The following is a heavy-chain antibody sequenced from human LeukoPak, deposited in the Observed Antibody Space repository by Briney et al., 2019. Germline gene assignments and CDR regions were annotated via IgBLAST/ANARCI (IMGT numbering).Heavy chain of an antibody. CDR3: ARRAGAYSHPYDY. V-gene: IGHV3-30*03. CDR2: MQYDGSNK. Sequence: GGSLRLSCAASGFTFSSYSMNWVRQAPGKGLEWVAYMQYDGSNKQYADSVKGRFSISRDNSKNTLYLQMNSLRAEDMAVYYCARRAGAYSHPYDYWGQGTLVTVSS. D-gene: IGHD4/OR15-4a*01. CDR1: GFTFSSYS. J-gene: IGHJ4*02.